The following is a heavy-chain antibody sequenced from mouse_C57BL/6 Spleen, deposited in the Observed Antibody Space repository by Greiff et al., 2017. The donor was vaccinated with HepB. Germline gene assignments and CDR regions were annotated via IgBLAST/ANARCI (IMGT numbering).Heavy chain of an antibody. D-gene: IGHD2-1*01. Sequence: DVKLQESGPGLVKPSQSLSLTCSVTGYSITSGYYWNWIRQFPGNKLEWMGYISYDGSNNYNPSLKNRISITRDTSKNQFFLKLNSVTTEDTATYYCARGGRNYYYAMDYWGQGTSVTVSS. V-gene: IGHV3-6*01. J-gene: IGHJ4*01. CDR1: GYSITSGYY. CDR2: ISYDGSN. CDR3: ARGGRNYYYAMDY.